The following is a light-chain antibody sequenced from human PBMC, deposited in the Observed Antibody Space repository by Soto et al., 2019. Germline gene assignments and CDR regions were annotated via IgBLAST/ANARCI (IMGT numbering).Light chain of an antibody. J-gene: IGKJ1*01. Sequence: DSVMTQSPLSLPVTPGEPASISCRSSQSLLHSNGYNYLDWYLQKPGQSPQLLIYLGSNRASGVPDRFSGSGSGTDFTLKISRVEAEDVGVHYCMQALQTPPWTFGQGTKVEIK. CDR1: QSLLHSNGYNY. V-gene: IGKV2-28*01. CDR2: LGS. CDR3: MQALQTPPWT.